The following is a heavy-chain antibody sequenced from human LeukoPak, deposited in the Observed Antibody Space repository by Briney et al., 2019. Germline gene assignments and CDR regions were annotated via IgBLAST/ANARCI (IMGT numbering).Heavy chain of an antibody. CDR2: IRSKAYGGTT. CDR1: GFTFGDYA. V-gene: IGHV3-49*04. CDR3: TRAKTTSIAAAEY. Sequence: GGSLRLSCTASGFTFGDYAMSWVRQAPGKGLEWVGFIRSKAYGGTTEYAASVKGRFTISRDDSKSIAYLQMNSLKTEDIAVYYCTRAKTTSIAAAEYWGQGTLVTVSS. D-gene: IGHD6-13*01. J-gene: IGHJ4*02.